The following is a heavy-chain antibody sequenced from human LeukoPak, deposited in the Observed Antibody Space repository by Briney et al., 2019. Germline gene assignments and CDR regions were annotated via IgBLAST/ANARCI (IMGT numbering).Heavy chain of an antibody. Sequence: SETLSLTCTVSGGSISSYYWSWIRQPPGKGLEWIGYIYYSGSTNYNPSLKSRVTISADTSKNQFSLKLSSVTAADTAVYYCARLSSSGSPPTYWGQGTLVTVSS. V-gene: IGHV4-59*01. CDR2: IYYSGST. CDR3: ARLSSSGSPPTY. J-gene: IGHJ4*02. CDR1: GGSISSYY. D-gene: IGHD6-19*01.